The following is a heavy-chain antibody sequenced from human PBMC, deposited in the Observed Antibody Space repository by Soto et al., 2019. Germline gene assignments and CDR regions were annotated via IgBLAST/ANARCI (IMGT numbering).Heavy chain of an antibody. V-gene: IGHV3-48*01. CDR2: ISSSSNTI. CDR3: ALRAGPL. Sequence: EVQLVESGGGLVQPGGSLRLSCAASGLTFNTYSMNWVRQAPGKGLEWISYISSSSNTIYYADSVKGRFTISKDNAKNALYLQMNSMRAEDTAVYYCALRAGPLGGQGILVTVSS. J-gene: IGHJ4*02. D-gene: IGHD6-13*01. CDR1: GLTFNTYS.